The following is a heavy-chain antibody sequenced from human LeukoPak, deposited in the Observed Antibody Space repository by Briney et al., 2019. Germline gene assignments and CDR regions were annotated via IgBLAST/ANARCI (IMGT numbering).Heavy chain of an antibody. J-gene: IGHJ4*02. V-gene: IGHV3-7*01. CDR2: IKPDGSEQ. CDR3: ARGPSIVVVPAAPDY. D-gene: IGHD2-2*01. CDR1: GFAFSTFW. Sequence: GGSLRLSCAASGFAFSTFWMSWVRQAPGKGLEWVANIKPDGSEQYYVDSVKGRFTISRDNARNSLYLQMNSLRAEDTAVYYCARGPSIVVVPAAPDYWGQGTLDTVSS.